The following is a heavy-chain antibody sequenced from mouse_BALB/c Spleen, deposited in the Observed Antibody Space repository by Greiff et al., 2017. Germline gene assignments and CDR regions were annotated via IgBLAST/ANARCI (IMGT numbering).Heavy chain of an antibody. V-gene: IGHV5-4*02. CDR2: ISDGGSYN. J-gene: IGHJ3*01. CDR1: GFPFSDYY. CDR3: ARYRDYDYDDSVAY. D-gene: IGHD2-4*01. Sequence: VQLKASGGGLVKPGGSLKLSCAASGFPFSDYYMYWVRQTPETRLDWVATISDGGSYNYYPDSVKGRFTISRDNAKNNLALPMISLKNKDTAMYYCARYRDYDYDDSVAYWGQGTLVTVSA.